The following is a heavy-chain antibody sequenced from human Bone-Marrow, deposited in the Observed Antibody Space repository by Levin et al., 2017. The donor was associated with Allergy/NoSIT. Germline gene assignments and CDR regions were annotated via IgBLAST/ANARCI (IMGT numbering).Heavy chain of an antibody. CDR3: TKAAAGKLVTYIDC. CDR1: GFTFEDYA. Sequence: GGSLRLSCAASGFTFEDYAMHWVRQAPGKGLEWVSLISWNGDKTFYGDSVKGRFTISRDNDKKSLYLQMTNLSAEDTALYYCTKAAAGKLVTYIDCWGQGTLVTVSS. J-gene: IGHJ4*02. V-gene: IGHV3-43D*04. D-gene: IGHD1-14*01. CDR2: ISWNGDKT.